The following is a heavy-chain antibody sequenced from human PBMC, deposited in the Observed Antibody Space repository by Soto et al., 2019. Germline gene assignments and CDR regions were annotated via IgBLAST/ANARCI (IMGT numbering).Heavy chain of an antibody. J-gene: IGHJ4*02. D-gene: IGHD4-17*01. Sequence: ASVKVSCKASGGTFSSYAISWVRQAPGQGLEWMGGIIPIFGTANYAQKFQGRVTITADKSTSTAYMELSSLRSEDTAVYYCARAGDYGDYGYYFDYWGQGTLVTVS. CDR2: IIPIFGTA. CDR1: GGTFSSYA. CDR3: ARAGDYGDYGYYFDY. V-gene: IGHV1-69*06.